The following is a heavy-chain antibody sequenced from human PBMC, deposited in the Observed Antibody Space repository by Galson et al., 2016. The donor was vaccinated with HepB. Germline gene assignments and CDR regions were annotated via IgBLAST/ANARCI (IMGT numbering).Heavy chain of an antibody. CDR1: GFTLSDYG. CDR3: ARDWGNSAWYNWFDP. J-gene: IGHJ5*02. CDR2: ISYHGSAL. D-gene: IGHD2/OR15-2a*01. V-gene: IGHV3-30*03. Sequence: SLRLSCAASGFTLSDYGMHWVRRAPGKGLEWLAMISYHGSALYYLASLNVRFLLSRDRSANSLYLEMNSLPVAATAMYSCARDWGNSAWYNWFDPWGQGTLVTVSS.